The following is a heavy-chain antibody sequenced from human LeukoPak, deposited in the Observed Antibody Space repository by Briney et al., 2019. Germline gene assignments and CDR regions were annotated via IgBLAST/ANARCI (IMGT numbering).Heavy chain of an antibody. Sequence: GGSLRLSCAASGFTFSSYWMSWVRQAPGRGLEWVVNIKQDGGEKYYVDSVKGRFTISRDNAKNSLYLQMNSLRVEDRAVYYCAIATSWNGYSWFDPWGQGTLVTVSS. J-gene: IGHJ5*02. V-gene: IGHV3-7*01. CDR2: IKQDGGEK. CDR1: GFTFSSYW. D-gene: IGHD3-3*01. CDR3: AIATSWNGYSWFDP.